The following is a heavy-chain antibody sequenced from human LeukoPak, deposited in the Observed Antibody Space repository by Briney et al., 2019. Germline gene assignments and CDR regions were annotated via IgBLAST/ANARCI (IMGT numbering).Heavy chain of an antibody. V-gene: IGHV1-8*01. Sequence: ASVKVSCKASGYTLTSYDINWVRQATGQGLEWMGWMNPNSGNTGYAQKFQGRVTMTRNTSISTAYMELSSLRSEDTAVYYCARGPTMVRAPWGYWGQGTLVTVSS. CDR3: ARGPTMVRAPWGY. CDR1: GYTLTSYD. D-gene: IGHD3-10*01. CDR2: MNPNSGNT. J-gene: IGHJ4*02.